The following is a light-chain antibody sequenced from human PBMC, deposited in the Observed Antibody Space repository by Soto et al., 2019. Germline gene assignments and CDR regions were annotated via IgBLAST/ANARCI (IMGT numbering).Light chain of an antibody. J-gene: IGKJ3*01. Sequence: EMVMTQSPATLSVSPGERVTLSCRASESVHRNLAWYQQKPGQGPSLLIYYASTRATGVPYRFTGSGSGTEFTLTIRSLQSEDSGVYHCQHYNNWPPTFGPGTKVEIK. CDR3: QHYNNWPPT. CDR1: ESVHRN. CDR2: YAS. V-gene: IGKV3-15*01.